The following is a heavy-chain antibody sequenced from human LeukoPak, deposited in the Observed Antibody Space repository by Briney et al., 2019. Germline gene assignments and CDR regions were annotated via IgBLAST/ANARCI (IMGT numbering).Heavy chain of an antibody. J-gene: IGHJ4*02. CDR2: ISGSGGST. V-gene: IGHV3-23*01. CDR3: AKGARSPGYSSGRHNDY. D-gene: IGHD6-19*01. Sequence: GGSLRLSCAASGFTFSSYAMSWVRQAPGKGLEWVSAISGSGGSTYYADSVKGRFTISRDNSKNTLYLQMNSLRAEDTAVYYCAKGARSPGYSSGRHNDYWGQGTLVTVSS. CDR1: GFTFSSYA.